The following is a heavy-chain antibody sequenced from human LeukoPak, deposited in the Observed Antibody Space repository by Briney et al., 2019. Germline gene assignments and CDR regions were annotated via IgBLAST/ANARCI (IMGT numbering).Heavy chain of an antibody. J-gene: IGHJ5*02. V-gene: IGHV1-2*02. Sequence: ASVKVSCKASGYTFTGYYMHWVRQAPGQGLEWMGWINPNSGGTNYAQKFQGRVTMTRDTSIRTAYIALSRLRSDHTAVYYCARDRLHERFDPWGPGTLVTVSS. CDR1: GYTFTGYY. CDR3: ARDRLHERFDP. CDR2: INPNSGGT.